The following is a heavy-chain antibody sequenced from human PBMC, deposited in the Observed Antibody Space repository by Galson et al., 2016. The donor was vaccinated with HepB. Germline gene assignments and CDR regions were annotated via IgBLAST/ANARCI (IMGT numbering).Heavy chain of an antibody. Sequence: SETLSLTCTVSGDSISSYYWSWIRQAPGKGLEWIGHIHNTGNTNYHPSLDSRVTISIDTSGNKFFLTLSSVTAADTAVYFCARDGGVVYDFGMDVWGQGTTVIVSS. CDR2: IHNTGNT. V-gene: IGHV4-59*01. CDR3: ARDGGVVYDFGMDV. CDR1: GDSISSYY. D-gene: IGHD5/OR15-5a*01. J-gene: IGHJ6*02.